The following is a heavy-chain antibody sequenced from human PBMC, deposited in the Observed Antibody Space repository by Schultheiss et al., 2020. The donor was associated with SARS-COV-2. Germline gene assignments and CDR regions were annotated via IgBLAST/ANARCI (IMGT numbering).Heavy chain of an antibody. CDR1: GFTFSSYA. CDR2: ISGSGGST. CDR3: AVGLGSAGNFHFDY. Sequence: GGSLRLSCAASGFTFSSYAMSWVRQAPGKGLEWVSAISGSGGSTYYADSVKGRFTISRDNAKNSLYLQMNSLRAEDTALYYCAVGLGSAGNFHFDYWGQGTLVTVSS. J-gene: IGHJ4*02. D-gene: IGHD6-13*01. V-gene: IGHV3-23*01.